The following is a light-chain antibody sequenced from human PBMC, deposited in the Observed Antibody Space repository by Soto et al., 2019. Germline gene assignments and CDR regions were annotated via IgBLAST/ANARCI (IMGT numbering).Light chain of an antibody. CDR2: LNSDGSH. CDR1: SGHSSYA. Sequence: QSVLTQSPSASASLGASVKLTCTLSSGHSSYAIAWHQQQPEKGPRFLMRLNSDGSHRRGDGTPDRFSGSSSGAERYLTISSLQSEDEADYYCQTWSTGIWVFGGGTKVTVL. CDR3: QTWSTGIWV. J-gene: IGLJ2*01. V-gene: IGLV4-69*01.